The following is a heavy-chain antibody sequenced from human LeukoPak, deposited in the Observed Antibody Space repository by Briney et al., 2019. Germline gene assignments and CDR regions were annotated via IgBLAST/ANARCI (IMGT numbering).Heavy chain of an antibody. CDR3: ASSRSERIAEVFDY. V-gene: IGHV3-7*01. J-gene: IGHJ4*02. CDR1: GFMFSTYW. D-gene: IGHD6-13*01. Sequence: PGESLRLSCAASGFMFSTYWMTWVRQAPGKGLEWVANIKRDGSEKYYVDSVKGRFTISRDNSKNTLYLQMNSLRAEDTAVYYCASSRSERIAEVFDYWGQGTLVTVSS. CDR2: IKRDGSEK.